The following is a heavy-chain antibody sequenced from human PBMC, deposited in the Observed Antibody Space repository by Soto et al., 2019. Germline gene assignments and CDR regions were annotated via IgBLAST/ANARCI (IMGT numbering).Heavy chain of an antibody. Sequence: SETLSLTCTVSGGFISTYFWSWIRQVPGKGPEWIGYIFNNGITNYNPSLKSRVTMSVDTSKNQFSLKLNSVTAADTAVYYCARSPPHTRFLVLWFDPWGPGTQVTVPQ. CDR3: ARSPPHTRFLVLWFDP. D-gene: IGHD3-3*01. V-gene: IGHV4-59*01. CDR2: IFNNGIT. J-gene: IGHJ5*02. CDR1: GGFISTYF.